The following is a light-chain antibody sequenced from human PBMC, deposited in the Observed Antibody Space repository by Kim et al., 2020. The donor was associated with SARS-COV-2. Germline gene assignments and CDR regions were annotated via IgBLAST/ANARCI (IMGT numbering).Light chain of an antibody. CDR3: QQYNSYPWT. J-gene: IGKJ1*01. CDR1: QSISSW. CDR2: DAS. V-gene: IGKV1-5*01. Sequence: ASGGDRGTITCRASQSISSWLAWYQQKPGKAPKLLIYDASSLESGVPSRFSGSGSGTEFTLTISSLQPDDFATYYCQQYNSYPWTFGQGTKVDIK.